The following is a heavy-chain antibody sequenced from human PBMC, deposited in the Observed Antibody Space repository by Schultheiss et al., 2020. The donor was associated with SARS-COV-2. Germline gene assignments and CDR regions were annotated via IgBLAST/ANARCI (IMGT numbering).Heavy chain of an antibody. D-gene: IGHD3-22*01. Sequence: SQTLSLTCAVYGGSFSSYYWSWIRQPPGKGLEWIGYIYYSGSTNYNPSLKSRVTISVDTSKNQFSLKLSSVTAADTALYYCARDFSGYSNFDYWGQGTLVTVSS. CDR3: ARDFSGYSNFDY. J-gene: IGHJ4*02. CDR1: GGSFSSYY. CDR2: IYYSGST. V-gene: IGHV4-59*12.